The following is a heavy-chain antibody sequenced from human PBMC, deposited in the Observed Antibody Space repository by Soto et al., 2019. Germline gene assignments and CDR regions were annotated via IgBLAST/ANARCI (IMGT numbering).Heavy chain of an antibody. V-gene: IGHV3-23*01. CDR1: GFTFSSYA. J-gene: IGHJ4*02. D-gene: IGHD6-13*01. Sequence: EVQLLESGGGLVQPGGSLRLSCAASGFTFSSYAMSWVRQAPGKGLEWVSAISGSGGSTYYADSVKGRFTISRDNSKNTLYLQMSSMRAEDTAVYYCAKENGYSSSWFEFDYWGQGTLVTVSS. CDR2: ISGSGGST. CDR3: AKENGYSSSWFEFDY.